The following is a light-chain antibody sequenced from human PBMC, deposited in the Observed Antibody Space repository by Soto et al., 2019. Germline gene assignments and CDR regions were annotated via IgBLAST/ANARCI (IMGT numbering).Light chain of an antibody. CDR3: QSYDSSLSGWV. J-gene: IGLJ3*02. CDR1: SSNIGAGYD. V-gene: IGLV1-40*01. Sequence: QPVLTQPPSVSGAPGQRVTISCTGSSSNIGAGYDVHWYQQLPGTAPKPLIYGNSNRPSGVPDRFSGSKSGTSASLAITGLQCEDEADYYCQSYDSSLSGWVFGGGTKLTVL. CDR2: GNS.